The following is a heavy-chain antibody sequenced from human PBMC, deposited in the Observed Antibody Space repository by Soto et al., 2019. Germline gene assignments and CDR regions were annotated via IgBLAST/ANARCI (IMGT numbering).Heavy chain of an antibody. V-gene: IGHV1-8*01. CDR2: MNPNSGNT. CDR3: ARGSSSWYYYYGMDV. J-gene: IGHJ6*02. D-gene: IGHD6-13*01. CDR1: GYTFTSYD. Sequence: ASVKVSCKASGYTFTSYDINWVRQATGQGLEWMGWMNPNSGNTGYAQKFQGRVTMTRNTSISTAYMELSSLRSEDTAVCYCARGSSSWYYYYGMDVWGQGTTVTVSS.